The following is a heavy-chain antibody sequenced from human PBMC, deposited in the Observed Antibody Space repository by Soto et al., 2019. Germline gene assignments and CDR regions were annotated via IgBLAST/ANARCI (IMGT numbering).Heavy chain of an antibody. V-gene: IGHV4-59*01. CDR3: ARSSMIGGIHWGWFFDY. J-gene: IGHJ4*02. Sequence: SETLSLTCTVSSGSITNDYWSWIRKSAGKGLEWIGYISSSGSTKYNPSLKSRIVMSLDTSKNQVSLRLSSVTAADTALYFCARSSMIGGIHWGWFFDYWGQRTLGTV. D-gene: IGHD7-27*01. CDR2: ISSSGST. CDR1: SGSITNDY.